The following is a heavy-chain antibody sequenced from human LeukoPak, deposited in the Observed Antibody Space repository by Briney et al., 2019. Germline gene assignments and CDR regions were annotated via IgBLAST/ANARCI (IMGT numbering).Heavy chain of an antibody. D-gene: IGHD2-21*02. J-gene: IGHJ4*02. CDR2: INGRGDNT. V-gene: IGHV3-23*01. Sequence: GGSLRLSCAASGFTFSSYAMSWVRQAPGKGLEWVSAINGRGDNTYYADFVKGRFTISRDNSKNTLYLQMKSLRAEDTAVYYCAKLSYCGGDCYSYPDYWGQGTLVTVSS. CDR3: AKLSYCGGDCYSYPDY. CDR1: GFTFSSYA.